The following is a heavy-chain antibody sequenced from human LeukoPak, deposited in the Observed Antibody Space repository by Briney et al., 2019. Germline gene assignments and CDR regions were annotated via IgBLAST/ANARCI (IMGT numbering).Heavy chain of an antibody. CDR1: GYTFTGYY. D-gene: IGHD6-6*01. CDR2: ISAYNGNT. Sequence: GASVKVSCKASGYTFTGYYMHWVRQAPGQGLEWMGWISAYNGNTNYAQKLQGRVTMTTDTSTSTAYMELRSLRSDDTAVYYCARAVAARRAVPNDYWGQGTLVTVSS. CDR3: ARAVAARRAVPNDY. J-gene: IGHJ4*02. V-gene: IGHV1-18*04.